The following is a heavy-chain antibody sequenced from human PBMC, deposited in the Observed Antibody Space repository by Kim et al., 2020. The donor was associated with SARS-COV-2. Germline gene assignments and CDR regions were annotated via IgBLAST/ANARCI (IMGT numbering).Heavy chain of an antibody. D-gene: IGHD3-16*01. J-gene: IGHJ6*02. V-gene: IGHV3-33*01. CDR3: GRDLGVFGYMDV. CDR1: GFTFSSYG. Sequence: GGSLRLSCAASGFTFSSYGMEWVRQAPGKGLEWVAVIYYDGTNKYYADSVKGRFTISRDNSKNAVYLQMNSLRAEDTAVYYCGRDLGVFGYMDVWGQGTTVTVSS. CDR2: IYYDGTNK.